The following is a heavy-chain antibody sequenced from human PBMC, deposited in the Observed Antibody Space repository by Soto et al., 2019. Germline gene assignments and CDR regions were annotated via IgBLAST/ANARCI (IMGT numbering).Heavy chain of an antibody. CDR3: ASGRQYYDSSAHYFDY. Sequence: QVQLVQSGAEVKKPGSSVKVSCKASGGTFSSYAISWVRQAPGQGLEWMGGIIPIFGTANYAQKFQGRVTITADESTSTAYMELSSLRSEDTAVYYRASGRQYYDSSAHYFDYWGQGTLVTVSS. CDR2: IIPIFGTA. J-gene: IGHJ4*02. V-gene: IGHV1-69*01. D-gene: IGHD3-22*01. CDR1: GGTFSSYA.